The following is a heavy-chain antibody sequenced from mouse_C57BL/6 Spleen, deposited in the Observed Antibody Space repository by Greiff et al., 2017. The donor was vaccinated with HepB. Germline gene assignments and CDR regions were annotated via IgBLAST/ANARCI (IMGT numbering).Heavy chain of an antibody. V-gene: IGHV1-18*01. CDR3: ARSTVVADWYFDV. CDR2: INPNTGGT. Sequence: EVQGVESGPELVKPGASVKIPCKASGYTFTDYNMDWVKQSHGKSLEWIGDINPNTGGTIYNQKFKGKATLTVDKSSSTAYMELRSLTSEDTAVYYCARSTVVADWYFDVWGTGTTVTVSS. CDR1: GYTFTDYN. D-gene: IGHD1-1*01. J-gene: IGHJ1*03.